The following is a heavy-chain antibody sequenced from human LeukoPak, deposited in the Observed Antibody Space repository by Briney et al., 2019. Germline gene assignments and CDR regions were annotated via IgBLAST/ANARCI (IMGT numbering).Heavy chain of an antibody. CDR3: AREGTMVRREGFDY. CDR2: GYHRGNT. J-gene: IGHJ4*02. D-gene: IGHD3-10*01. V-gene: IGHV4-38-2*02. Sequence: PSETLSLTCTVSGYSIISTQFWAWIRQSPGRGLEWIGSGYHRGNTYYNPSLKSRVTISLDTSKNQFSLKVSSVTAADTAVYYCAREGTMVRREGFDYWGQGTLVTVSS. CDR1: GYSIISTQF.